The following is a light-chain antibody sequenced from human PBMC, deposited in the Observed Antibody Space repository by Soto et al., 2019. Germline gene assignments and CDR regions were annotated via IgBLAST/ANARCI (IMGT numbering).Light chain of an antibody. CDR3: QQYDNLIT. CDR2: DAS. CDR1: QDISNY. Sequence: DIQMTQSPSSLSASVGDRVTITCQASQDISNYLNWYQQKPGKAPKLLIYDASNLETGGPSRFSGSGSGTDFTFTISSLQPEDIATYDCQQYDNLITFGQGTRLESK. J-gene: IGKJ5*01. V-gene: IGKV1-33*01.